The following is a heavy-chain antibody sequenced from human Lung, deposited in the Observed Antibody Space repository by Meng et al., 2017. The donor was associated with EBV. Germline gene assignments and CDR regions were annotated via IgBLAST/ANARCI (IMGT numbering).Heavy chain of an antibody. Sequence: VRPEESGPGSLKPSQPRSLTCTASCGSISSYYWSWIRQPPGKGLEWIGYIYYSGSTNYNPSLKSRVTISVDTSKNQFSLKLSSVTAADTAVYYCASSSGWYDEYYFDYWGQGTLVTVSS. CDR2: IYYSGST. D-gene: IGHD6-19*01. CDR3: ASSSGWYDEYYFDY. J-gene: IGHJ4*02. CDR1: CGSISSYY. V-gene: IGHV4-59*01.